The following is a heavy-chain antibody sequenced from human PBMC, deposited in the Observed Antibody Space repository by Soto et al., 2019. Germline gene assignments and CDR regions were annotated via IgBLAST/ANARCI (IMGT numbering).Heavy chain of an antibody. CDR1: GFTFSSYG. CDR3: ARDNGIAVARDAFDI. J-gene: IGHJ3*02. D-gene: IGHD6-19*01. V-gene: IGHV3-33*01. Sequence: GGSLRLSCAASGFTFSSYGMHWVRQAPGKGLEWVAVIWYDGSNKYYADSVKGRFTISRDNSENTLYLQMNSLRAEDTAVYYCARDNGIAVARDAFDIWGQGTMVTVSS. CDR2: IWYDGSNK.